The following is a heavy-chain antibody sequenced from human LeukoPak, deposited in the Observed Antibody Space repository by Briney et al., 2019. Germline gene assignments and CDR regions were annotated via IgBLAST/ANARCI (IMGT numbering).Heavy chain of an antibody. J-gene: IGHJ6*02. V-gene: IGHV4-34*01. CDR1: GGSFSGYY. D-gene: IGHD3-3*01. CDR2: INHSGST. Sequence: SETLPLTCAVYGGSFSGYYWSWIRQPPGKGLEWIGEINHSGSTNYNPSLKSRVTISVDTSKNQFSLKLSSVTAADTAVYYCARGVRFLEWLPPLNYYYGMDVWGQGTTVTVSS. CDR3: ARGVRFLEWLPPLNYYYGMDV.